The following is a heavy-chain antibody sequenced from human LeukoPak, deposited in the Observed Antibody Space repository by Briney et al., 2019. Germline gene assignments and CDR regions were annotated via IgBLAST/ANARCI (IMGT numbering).Heavy chain of an antibody. D-gene: IGHD1-14*01. CDR3: ARVDTTDSPPLY. Sequence: PSETLSLTCTVAGGSITSYCWSWIRQPAGKGLEWIGYIYYTGYTSYNPSLKSRVTISVDTSKSEFSLKLSSVTAADTAVYYCARVDTTDSPPLYWGQGTLVTVSS. CDR1: GGSITSYC. J-gene: IGHJ4*02. CDR2: IYYTGYT. V-gene: IGHV4-59*08.